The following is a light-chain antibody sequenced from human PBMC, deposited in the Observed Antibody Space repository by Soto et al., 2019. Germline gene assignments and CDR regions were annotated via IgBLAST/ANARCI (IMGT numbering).Light chain of an antibody. CDR3: QPYGSSPPT. Sequence: EIVLTQSPGTLSLSPGERATLSCRASQNVYNNYLAWYQQKPGQAPRLLINGASSMATGIPDRFSASGSGTEFTHTLSRLEPEDFAVYYCQPYGSSPPTFSGGTKEA. J-gene: IGKJ4*01. V-gene: IGKV3-20*01. CDR1: QNVYNNY. CDR2: GAS.